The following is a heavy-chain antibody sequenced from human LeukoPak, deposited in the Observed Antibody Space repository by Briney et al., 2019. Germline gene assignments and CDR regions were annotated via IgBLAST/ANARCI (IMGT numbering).Heavy chain of an antibody. CDR2: INQSGST. J-gene: IGHJ4*02. CDR1: GGTISSYY. V-gene: IGHV4-34*08. Sequence: SETLSLTCTVSGGTISSYYWSWIRQPPGKGLEWIGEINQSGSTTYNPSLKSRVTLSVDTSKNQFSLTLSSVTAADTAVYYCATSYIGGFGKPDYWGQGTLVTVSS. CDR3: ATSYIGGFGKPDY. D-gene: IGHD3-10*01.